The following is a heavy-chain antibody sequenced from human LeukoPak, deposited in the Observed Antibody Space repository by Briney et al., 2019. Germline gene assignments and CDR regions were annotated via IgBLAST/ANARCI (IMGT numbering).Heavy chain of an antibody. CDR1: GGTFSSYA. J-gene: IGHJ3*02. CDR3: ARGRQQLAPYDAFDI. D-gene: IGHD6-13*01. Sequence: ASVKVSCKASGGTFSSYAISWVRQAPGQGLERMGGIIPIFGTANYAQKFQGRVTITADESTSTAYMELSSLRSEDTAVYYCARGRQQLAPYDAFDIWGQGTMVTVSS. V-gene: IGHV1-69*13. CDR2: IIPIFGTA.